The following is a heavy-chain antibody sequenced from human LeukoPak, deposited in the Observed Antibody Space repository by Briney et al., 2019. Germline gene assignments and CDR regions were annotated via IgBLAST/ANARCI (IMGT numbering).Heavy chain of an antibody. CDR1: GFTFSSYW. D-gene: IGHD5-18*01. CDR2: IKQDGSEK. J-gene: IGHJ5*02. V-gene: IGHV3-7*01. Sequence: PGGSLRLSCAASGFTFSSYWMSWVRQAPGKGLEWVANIKQDGSEKYYVDSVKGRFTISRDNAKNLMFLQMNSLRAEDTAVYYCARGGYSYFASWGQGTLVTVSS. CDR3: ARGGYSYFAS.